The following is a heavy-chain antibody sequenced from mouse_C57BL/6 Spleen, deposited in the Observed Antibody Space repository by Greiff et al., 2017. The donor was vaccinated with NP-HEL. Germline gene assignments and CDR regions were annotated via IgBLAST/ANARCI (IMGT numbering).Heavy chain of an antibody. CDR2: IDPENGDT. CDR1: GFNIKDDY. Sequence: EVKLVESGAELVRPGASVKLSCTASGFNIKDDYMHWVKQRPEQGLEWIGWIDPENGDTEYASKFQGKATITADTSSNTAYLQLSSLTSEDTAVYYCTPYYGNYPAWFAYWGQGTLVTVFA. D-gene: IGHD2-10*01. CDR3: TPYYGNYPAWFAY. V-gene: IGHV14-4*01. J-gene: IGHJ3*01.